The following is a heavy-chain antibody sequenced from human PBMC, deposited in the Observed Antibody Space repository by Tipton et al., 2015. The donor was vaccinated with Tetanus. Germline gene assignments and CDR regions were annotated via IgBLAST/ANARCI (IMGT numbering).Heavy chain of an antibody. V-gene: IGHV3-48*03. CDR3: AREVEDGYNYYFDY. Sequence: SGFTFSSYEMNWVRQAPGKGLEWVSYISSSGSTIYYADSVKGRFTISRDNAKNSLYLQMNSLRAEDTAVYYCAREVEDGYNYYFDYWGQGTLVTVSS. D-gene: IGHD5-24*01. CDR2: ISSSGSTI. CDR1: GFTFSSYE. J-gene: IGHJ4*02.